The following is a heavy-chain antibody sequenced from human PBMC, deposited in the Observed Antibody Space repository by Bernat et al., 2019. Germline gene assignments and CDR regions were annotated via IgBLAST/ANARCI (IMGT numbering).Heavy chain of an antibody. J-gene: IGHJ4*02. CDR2: IWYDGSQK. V-gene: IGHV3-33*01. CDR1: GVTFRNYG. CDR3: ATWRGSGNYYDY. D-gene: IGHD3-10*01. Sequence: QVQLVESGGGVVQSGKSLRLSCAVSGVTFRNYGMHWVRQAPGKGLEWVAVIWYDGSQKYYADSVKDRFTISRDNSKNTLYLQMNSLRVKDTAMYHCATWRGSGNYYDYWGQGTLVTVSS.